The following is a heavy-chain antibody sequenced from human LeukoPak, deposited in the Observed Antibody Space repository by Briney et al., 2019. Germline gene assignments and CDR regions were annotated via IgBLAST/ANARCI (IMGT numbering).Heavy chain of an antibody. CDR1: GFTVSNNC. J-gene: IGHJ3*01. D-gene: IGHD2-21*01. CDR2: ICGDGRL. V-gene: IGHV3-53*01. CDR3: ARERGDKDMSGGSSFDV. Sequence: GGSLSLNCAAAGFTVSNNCVTWVRQAPGKGLEWVSVICGDGRLFYADSVKGRFSVSRDNSENTVYLQVTSLRADDTAVYFCARERGDKDMSGGSSFDVRGQGKLVIVSS.